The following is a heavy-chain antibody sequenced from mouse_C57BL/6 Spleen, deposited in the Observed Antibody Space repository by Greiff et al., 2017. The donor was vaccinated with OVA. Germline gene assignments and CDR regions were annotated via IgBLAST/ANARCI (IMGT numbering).Heavy chain of an antibody. V-gene: IGHV1-81*01. CDR1: GYTFTSYG. CDR2: IYPRSGNT. CDR3: ARVLDYYFDY. Sequence: VMLVESGAELARPGASVKLSCKASGYTFTSYGISWVKQRTGQGLEWIGEIYPRSGNTYYNEKFKGKATLTADKSSSTAYMELRSLTSEDSAVYFCARVLDYYFDYWGQGTTLTVSS. J-gene: IGHJ2*01. D-gene: IGHD2-13*01.